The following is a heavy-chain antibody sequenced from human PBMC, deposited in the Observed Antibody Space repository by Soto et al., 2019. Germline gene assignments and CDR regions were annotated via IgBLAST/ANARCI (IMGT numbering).Heavy chain of an antibody. D-gene: IGHD2-15*01. J-gene: IGHJ5*02. CDR2: IYSGGST. CDR1: GFTVSSNY. Sequence: EVQLVESGGGLVQPGGSLRLSCAASGFTVSSNYMSWVRQAQGKGLEWVSVIYSGGSTYYADSVKGRFTISRDHSKNTLYLQMNSLRAADTDVYYGARVSVADTLWFDPWGQGTLVTVSS. CDR3: ARVSVADTLWFDP. V-gene: IGHV3-66*01.